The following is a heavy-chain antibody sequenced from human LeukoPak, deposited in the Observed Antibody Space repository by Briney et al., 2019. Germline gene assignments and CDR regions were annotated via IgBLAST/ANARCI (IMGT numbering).Heavy chain of an antibody. J-gene: IGHJ5*02. CDR2: IYYSGST. CDR1: GGSISSYY. Sequence: SETLSLTCTVSGGSISSYYWSWIRQPPGKGLEWIGYIYYSGSTNYNPSLKSRVTVSVDTSKNQFSLKLSSVTTADTAVYYCARGSGVVPAAMSRYSGYDFKSRYNWFDPWGQGTLVTVSS. CDR3: ARGSGVVPAAMSRYSGYDFKSRYNWFDP. D-gene: IGHD2-2*01. V-gene: IGHV4-59*01.